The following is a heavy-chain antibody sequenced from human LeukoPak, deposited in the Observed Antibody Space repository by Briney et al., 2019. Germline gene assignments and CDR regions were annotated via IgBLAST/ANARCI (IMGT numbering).Heavy chain of an antibody. Sequence: ASVKVSCKASGCTFSSYAISWVRQAPGQGPEWMGRIIPIFGTANYAQKFQGRVTITADKSTSTAYMELSSLRSEDTAVYYCAIGGSTSPVRLGGQYYFDYWGQGTLVTVSS. J-gene: IGHJ4*02. CDR3: AIGGSTSPVRLGGQYYFDY. D-gene: IGHD2-2*01. CDR1: GCTFSSYA. V-gene: IGHV1-69*06. CDR2: IIPIFGTA.